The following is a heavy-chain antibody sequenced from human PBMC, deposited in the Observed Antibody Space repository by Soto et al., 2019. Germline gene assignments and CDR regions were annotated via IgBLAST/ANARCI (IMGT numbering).Heavy chain of an antibody. CDR1: GGSISSGGYY. V-gene: IGHV4-31*03. D-gene: IGHD5-18*01. CDR2: IYYSGST. J-gene: IGHJ4*02. Sequence: SETLSLTCTVSGGSISSGGYYWSWIRQHPGKGLEWIGYIYYSGSTYYNPSLKSRVTISVDTSKNQFSLKLSSVTAADTAVYYCARAFVGYSYGSFGAYYFDYWGQGTLVTVSS. CDR3: ARAFVGYSYGSFGAYYFDY.